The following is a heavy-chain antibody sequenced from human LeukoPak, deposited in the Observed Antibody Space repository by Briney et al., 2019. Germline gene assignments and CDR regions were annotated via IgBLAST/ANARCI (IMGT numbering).Heavy chain of an antibody. J-gene: IGHJ4*02. Sequence: PSGTLSLTCTVSGGSISSSSYYWGWIRQPPGKGLEWIGSIYYSGSTYYNPSLKSRVTISVDTSKNQFSLKLSSVTAADTAVYYCARGDGYNLHPFDYWGQGTLVTVSS. CDR3: ARGDGYNLHPFDY. CDR1: GGSISSSSYY. D-gene: IGHD5-24*01. V-gene: IGHV4-39*07. CDR2: IYYSGST.